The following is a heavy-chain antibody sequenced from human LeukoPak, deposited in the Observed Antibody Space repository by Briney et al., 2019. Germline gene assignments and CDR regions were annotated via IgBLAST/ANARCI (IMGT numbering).Heavy chain of an antibody. CDR2: IYYSGST. CDR1: GGSISSSSYY. V-gene: IGHV4-39*07. J-gene: IGHJ4*02. D-gene: IGHD1-26*01. Sequence: PSETLSLTCTVSGGSISSSSYYWGWIRQPPGKGLEWIGSIYYSGSTYYNPSLKSRVTISVDTSKNQFSLKLSSVTAADTAVYYCARVGVGATIGGFDYWGQGTLVTVSS. CDR3: ARVGVGATIGGFDY.